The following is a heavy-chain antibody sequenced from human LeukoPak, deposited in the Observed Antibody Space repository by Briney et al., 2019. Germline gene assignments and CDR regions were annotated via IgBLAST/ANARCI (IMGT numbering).Heavy chain of an antibody. D-gene: IGHD2-2*01. CDR1: GGSISSYY. V-gene: IGHV4-59*12. Sequence: SETLSLTCTVSGGSISSYYWSWIRQPPGKGLEWIGYIYYSGSTNYNPSLKSRVTMSVDTSKNQFSLKLSSVTAADTAVYYCARDDIVVVPAARNYYYYMDVWGKGTTVTTSS. CDR2: IYYSGST. J-gene: IGHJ6*03. CDR3: ARDDIVVVPAARNYYYYMDV.